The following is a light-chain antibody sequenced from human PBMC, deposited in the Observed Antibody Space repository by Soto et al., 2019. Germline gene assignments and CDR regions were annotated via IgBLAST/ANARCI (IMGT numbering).Light chain of an antibody. J-gene: IGLJ1*01. CDR3: SSYISSSTPYV. CDR1: SSDIGGYNF. V-gene: IGLV2-14*03. Sequence: SMLTQPASVSVSTGQSTTISCTGTSSDIGGYNFVSWYQHRPGKAPRLMIFGVSDRPSGVSDRFSGSKSGNTASLTISGLQAEDEADYYCSSYISSSTPYVFGTGTKVTVL. CDR2: GVS.